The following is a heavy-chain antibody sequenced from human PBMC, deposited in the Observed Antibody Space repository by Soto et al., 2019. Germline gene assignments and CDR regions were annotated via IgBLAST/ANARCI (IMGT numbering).Heavy chain of an antibody. CDR3: ARLGAYYQAMDS. CDR1: NGSISPNY. CDR2: IYYAGTT. J-gene: IGHJ1*01. Sequence: TLSLTCTVSNGSISPNYWSWIRQPPGKGLEWIGYIYYAGTTTYNPSLQSRVSISVDTSKNEVSLKLTSVTAADTAVYFCARLGAYYQAMDSWGQGTLVTVSS. V-gene: IGHV4-59*08. D-gene: IGHD3-22*01.